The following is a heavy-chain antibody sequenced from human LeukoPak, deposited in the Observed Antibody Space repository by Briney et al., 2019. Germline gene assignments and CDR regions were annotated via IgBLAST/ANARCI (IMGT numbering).Heavy chain of an antibody. CDR1: GGSMRSYY. D-gene: IGHD3-22*01. J-gene: IGHJ4*02. Sequence: SETLSLSCNVSGGSMRSYYWSWIRQPPGKGLEWMGYIYYSGRTYYSPSLKSRVTMSVDTSKNQFSLELSSVTAADTAVYYCARHSDDCSGSTCYDYWGQGILVTVSS. CDR2: IYYSGRT. V-gene: IGHV4-59*08. CDR3: ARHSDDCSGSTCYDY.